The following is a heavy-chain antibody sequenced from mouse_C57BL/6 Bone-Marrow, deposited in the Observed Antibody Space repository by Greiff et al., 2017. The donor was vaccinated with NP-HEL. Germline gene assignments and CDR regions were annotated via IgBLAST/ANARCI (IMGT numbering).Heavy chain of an antibody. CDR3: TGSLPWFAY. J-gene: IGHJ3*01. CDR2: IDPENGDT. V-gene: IGHV14-4*01. Sequence: VQLKQSGAELVRPGASVKLSCTASGFNIKDDYMHWVKQRPEQGLEWIGWIDPENGDTEYASKFQGKATITADTSSNTAYLQLSSLTSEDTAVYYCTGSLPWFAYWGQGTLVTVSA. D-gene: IGHD6-2*01. CDR1: GFNIKDDY.